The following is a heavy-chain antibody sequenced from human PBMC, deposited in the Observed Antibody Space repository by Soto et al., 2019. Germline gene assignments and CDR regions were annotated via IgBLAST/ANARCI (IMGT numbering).Heavy chain of an antibody. CDR2: ISGSGGST. CDR3: AKTYWVVDCPVFDY. CDR1: GITFSSYA. Sequence: GSMTISCAAFGITFSSYAMSRIRQAPGKGLEWVSTISGSGGSTYYADSVKGRFTISRDNYKNTLYLQMNSLRAYDTSILYRAKTYWVVDCPVFDYCGQGT. V-gene: IGHV3-23*01. J-gene: IGHJ4*02. D-gene: IGHD2-8*02.